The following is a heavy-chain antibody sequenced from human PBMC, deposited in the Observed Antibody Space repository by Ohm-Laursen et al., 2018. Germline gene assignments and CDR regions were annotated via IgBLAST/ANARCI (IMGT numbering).Heavy chain of an antibody. J-gene: IGHJ4*02. CDR3: AEMYYDSSGYYFI. Sequence: SLRLSCTASGFTFSNYTMNWVRQAPGKGLEWVSCVSSSSSFTYYADSVKGRFTISRDNAKNSLYLQMNSLRAEDTAVYYCAEMYYDSSGYYFIWSQGTLVTVSS. CDR2: VSSSSSFT. CDR1: GFTFSNYT. V-gene: IGHV3-21*01. D-gene: IGHD3-22*01.